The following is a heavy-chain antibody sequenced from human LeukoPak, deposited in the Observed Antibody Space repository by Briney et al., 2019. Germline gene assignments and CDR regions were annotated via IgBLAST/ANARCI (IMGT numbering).Heavy chain of an antibody. J-gene: IGHJ4*02. CDR3: ASVTEVGIWLFDC. Sequence: GGSLRLSCAVSGFTFHDWMAWVRQAPGKGLEWVSSISSSGGYMYYADSVKGRFTISRDNDKNSLFLQMSSLRAEDTAVYYCASVTEVGIWLFDCWDPGTLFTVSS. V-gene: IGHV3-21*01. D-gene: IGHD3-9*01. CDR2: ISSSGGYM. CDR1: GFTFHDW.